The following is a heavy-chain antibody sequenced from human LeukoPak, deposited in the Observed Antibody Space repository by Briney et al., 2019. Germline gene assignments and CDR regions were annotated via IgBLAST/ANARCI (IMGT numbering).Heavy chain of an antibody. D-gene: IGHD2-2*01. Sequence: GSSVKVSCKASGGTFSSYAISWVRQAPGQGLEWMGWINPNSGGTNYAQKFQGRVTMTRDTSISTAYMELSRLRSDDTAVYYCARAGAVVPAAEINAAFDIWGQGTMVTVSS. CDR1: GGTFSSYA. J-gene: IGHJ3*02. V-gene: IGHV1-2*02. CDR2: INPNSGGT. CDR3: ARAGAVVPAAEINAAFDI.